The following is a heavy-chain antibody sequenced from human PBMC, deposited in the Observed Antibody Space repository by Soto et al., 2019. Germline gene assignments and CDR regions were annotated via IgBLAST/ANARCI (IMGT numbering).Heavy chain of an antibody. CDR3: ARAMSSGSYLAY. Sequence: DWLNRIRQVSGKGLVWVSRVYSDGSSTSYADSVKGRFTISRDNAKNTLYLQMNSLRAEDTAVYYCARAMSSGSYLAYWGQGTLVTVSS. D-gene: IGHD1-26*01. CDR1: DW. CDR2: VYSDGSST. V-gene: IGHV3-74*01. J-gene: IGHJ4*02.